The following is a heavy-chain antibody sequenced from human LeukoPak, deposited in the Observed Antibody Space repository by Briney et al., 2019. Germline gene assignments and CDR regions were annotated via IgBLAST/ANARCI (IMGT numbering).Heavy chain of an antibody. J-gene: IGHJ4*02. CDR3: ARDPLMTTVSPGGDY. CDR2: IYYSGST. CDR1: GGSIISDSYY. D-gene: IGHD4-11*01. V-gene: IGHV4-39*07. Sequence: PSETLSLTCSVSGGSIISDSYYWNWIRQPPGKGLEWIGSIYYSGSTYYNPSLKSRVTISVDTSKNQFSLKLSSVTAADTAVYYCARDPLMTTVSPGGDYWGQGTLVTVSS.